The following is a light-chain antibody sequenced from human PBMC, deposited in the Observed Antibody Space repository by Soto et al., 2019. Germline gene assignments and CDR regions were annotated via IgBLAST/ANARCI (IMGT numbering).Light chain of an antibody. CDR3: TTWDDSLNGLYV. V-gene: IGLV1-44*01. Sequence: QSVLTQPPSASGTPGQRVTISCSGSSSNIGRNTVNWYQQLPGTAPKLLIYSNNQRPSGVPDRFSVSTSGTSASLAISGLQSEDEADYYCTTWDDSLNGLYVFGTGTKVTVL. CDR2: SNN. J-gene: IGLJ1*01. CDR1: SSNIGRNT.